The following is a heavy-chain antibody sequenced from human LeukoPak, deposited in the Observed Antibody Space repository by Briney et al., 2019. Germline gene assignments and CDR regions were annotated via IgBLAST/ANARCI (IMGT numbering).Heavy chain of an antibody. Sequence: GGSLRLSCAASGFTFGSYGMHWVRQAPGKGLEWVSAISGSGGRTYSADSVKGRFTISRDNSKNTLYLQINSLRAEDTAVYYCANSHVDYPNYFDYGGQETVVTVPS. CDR1: GFTFGSYG. CDR3: ANSHVDYPNYFDY. CDR2: ISGSGGRT. J-gene: IGHJ4*02. V-gene: IGHV3-23*01. D-gene: IGHD4-17*01.